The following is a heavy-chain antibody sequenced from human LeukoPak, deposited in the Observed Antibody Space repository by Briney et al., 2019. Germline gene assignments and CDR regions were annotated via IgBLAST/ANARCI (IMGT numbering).Heavy chain of an antibody. Sequence: GGSLRLSCAASGFTFSSYGMHWVRQAPGKGLEWVAFIRYDGSNKYYADSVKGRFTISRHNSKNTLYLQMNSLRAEDTAVYYCATLSVVVVPAELNWGQGTLVTVSS. CDR1: GFTFSSYG. V-gene: IGHV3-30*02. CDR3: ATLSVVVVPAELN. D-gene: IGHD2-15*01. CDR2: IRYDGSNK. J-gene: IGHJ4*02.